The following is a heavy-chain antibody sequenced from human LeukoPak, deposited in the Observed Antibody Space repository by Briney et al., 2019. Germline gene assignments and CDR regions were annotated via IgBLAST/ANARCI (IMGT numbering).Heavy chain of an antibody. J-gene: IGHJ5*02. CDR3: ARIRITGTARGWFDP. D-gene: IGHD1-7*01. V-gene: IGHV4-39*01. Sequence: SETLSLTCTVSGGSVSSCSHCWGWVRQPPGKGLEWIGSIYFSGTSYYNPSLTSRVTSSEDTSKNQFSLKLSSVTAADTAVYYCARIRITGTARGWFDPWGQGTLVTVSS. CDR2: IYFSGTS. CDR1: GGSVSSCSHC.